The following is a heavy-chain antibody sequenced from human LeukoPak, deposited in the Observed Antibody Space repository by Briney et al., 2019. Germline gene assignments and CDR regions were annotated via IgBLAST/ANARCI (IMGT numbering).Heavy chain of an antibody. CDR3: ARDNNDSPEDY. CDR1: GGSISSGGYY. D-gene: IGHD1-14*01. V-gene: IGHV4-31*03. CDR2: IYYSGST. J-gene: IGHJ4*02. Sequence: PSETLSLTCTVSGGSISSGGYYWSWIRQHPGKGLEWIGYIYYSGSTYYNPSLKSRVTISVDTSKNQFSLKLSSVTAADTAVYYCARDNNDSPEDYWGQGTLVTVSS.